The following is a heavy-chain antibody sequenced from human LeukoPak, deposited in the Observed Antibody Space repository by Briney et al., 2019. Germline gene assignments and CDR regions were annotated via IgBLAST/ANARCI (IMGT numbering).Heavy chain of an antibody. D-gene: IGHD3-22*01. CDR3: ARAPYYYDSSGYYEDY. Sequence: PSETLSLTCAVYGGSFRGYYWSWLRQPPGKGREWIGEINHSGNTNYNPSLKSRVTISVDTSKNHFSLKLSSVTAADTAVYYCARAPYYYDSSGYYEDYWGQGTLVTVSS. V-gene: IGHV4-34*01. CDR2: INHSGNT. J-gene: IGHJ4*02. CDR1: GGSFRGYY.